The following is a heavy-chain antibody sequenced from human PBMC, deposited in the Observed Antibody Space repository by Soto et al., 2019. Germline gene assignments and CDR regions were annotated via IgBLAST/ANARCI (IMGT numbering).Heavy chain of an antibody. CDR3: ARGVEAGFDY. Sequence: ASVQVSCKASGYTFTSYDINWVRQATGQGLEWMGWMSPNSGNTGYAQNFQGRVIMTRNTSISTAYMELGSLRSEDTAVYYCARGVEAGFDYWGQGALVTVSS. CDR2: MSPNSGNT. D-gene: IGHD6-13*01. CDR1: GYTFTSYD. V-gene: IGHV1-8*01. J-gene: IGHJ4*02.